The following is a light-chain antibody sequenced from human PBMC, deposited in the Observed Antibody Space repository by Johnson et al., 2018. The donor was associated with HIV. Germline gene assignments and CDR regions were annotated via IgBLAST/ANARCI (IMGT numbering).Light chain of an antibody. J-gene: IGLJ1*01. CDR1: ISNIGNNY. V-gene: IGLV1-51*01. CDR2: DNN. CDR3: ETWDSSLSGYYV. Sequence: QSVLTQPPSVSAAPGQKVTISCSGSISNIGNNYVSWYQQLPGTAPKLLIYDNNKRPSGIPDRFSGSKSGSSATLGITGLQTGDEADYYCETWDSSLSGYYVFGTGTKLTVL.